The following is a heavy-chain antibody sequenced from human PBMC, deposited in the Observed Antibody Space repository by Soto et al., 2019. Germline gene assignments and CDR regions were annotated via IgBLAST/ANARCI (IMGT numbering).Heavy chain of an antibody. CDR1: GGSVSNSNYY. J-gene: IGHJ4*02. CDR3: VSQRTSVLTQAYFDY. V-gene: IGHV4-39*01. Sequence: SETLSLTCTVSGGSVSNSNYYWGWIRQSPGKGLEWIGSVYYRGRSYSKSSVKSRVTISVDTSKNQFSLNLNSVTASDTAVYYCVSQRTSVLTQAYFDYWGPGALVSVSS. CDR2: VYYRGRS. D-gene: IGHD2-8*01.